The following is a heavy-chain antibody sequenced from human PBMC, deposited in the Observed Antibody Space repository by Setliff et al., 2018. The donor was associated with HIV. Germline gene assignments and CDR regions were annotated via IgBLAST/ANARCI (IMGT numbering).Heavy chain of an antibody. CDR3: ATNFLYDILTGYFPYQFDQ. CDR1: GFTLSNYW. Sequence: GSLRLSCAASGFTLSNYWMSWVRQAPGKGLEWVANIKQDGSEKYYVDSVKGRFTISRDNAKDSMFLQMNSLRGEDTAVYYCATNFLYDILTGYFPYQFDQWGQGTLVTVSS. D-gene: IGHD3-9*01. J-gene: IGHJ4*02. V-gene: IGHV3-7*01. CDR2: IKQDGSEK.